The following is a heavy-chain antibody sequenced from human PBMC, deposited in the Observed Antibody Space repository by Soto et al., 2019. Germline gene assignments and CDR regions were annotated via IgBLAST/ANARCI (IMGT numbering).Heavy chain of an antibody. CDR3: ARLSLIAARPGWYFDL. J-gene: IGHJ2*01. CDR2: IIPIFGTA. V-gene: IGHV1-69*01. Sequence: QVQLVQSGAEVKKPGSSVKVSCKASGGTFSSYAISWVRQAPGQGLEWMGGIIPIFGTANYAQKFQGRVTITADESTRTAYMELGSLRSEDTAVYYCARLSLIAARPGWYFDLWGRGTLVTVSS. D-gene: IGHD6-6*01. CDR1: GGTFSSYA.